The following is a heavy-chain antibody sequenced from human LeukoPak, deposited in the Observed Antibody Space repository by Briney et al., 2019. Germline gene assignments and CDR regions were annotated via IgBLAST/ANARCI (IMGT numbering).Heavy chain of an antibody. CDR3: ARGDLYGGNSDRNWFDP. D-gene: IGHD4-23*01. J-gene: IGHJ5*02. Sequence: ASVKVSCKASGYTFTSYAMNWVRQAPGQGLEWMGWINTNTGNPTYAQGFTGRFVFSLDTSVSTAYLQISSLKAEDTAVYYCARGDLYGGNSDRNWFDPWGQGTLVTVSS. V-gene: IGHV7-4-1*02. CDR2: INTNTGNP. CDR1: GYTFTSYA.